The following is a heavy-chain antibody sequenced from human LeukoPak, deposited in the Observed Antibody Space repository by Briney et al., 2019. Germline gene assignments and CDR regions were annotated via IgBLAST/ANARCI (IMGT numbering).Heavy chain of an antibody. J-gene: IGHJ4*02. CDR1: GGTFSSYA. CDR3: ARDSGTYYYGSGSYADLDY. CDR2: IIPIFGTA. V-gene: IGHV1-69*05. D-gene: IGHD3-10*01. Sequence: SVKVSCKASGGTFSSYAISWVRQAPGQGLEWMGRIIPIFGTANYAQKFQGRVTITTDESTSTAYMELSSLRSEDTAVYYCARDSGTYYYGSGSYADLDYWGQGTLVTVSS.